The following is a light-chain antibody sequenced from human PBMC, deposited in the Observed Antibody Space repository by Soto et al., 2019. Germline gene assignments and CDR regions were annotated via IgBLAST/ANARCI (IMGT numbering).Light chain of an antibody. CDR3: CSYAGSSTSWV. CDR2: EDS. Sequence: QSVLTQPASVSGSPGQSITISCTGTSSDAGNYNFVSWYQQHPGKAPKVIIYEDSTRPSGVSNRISGSKSGNTASLTISGLQAEDEADYYCCSYAGSSTSWVFGGGTKVTFL. V-gene: IGLV2-23*01. J-gene: IGLJ3*02. CDR1: SSDAGNYNF.